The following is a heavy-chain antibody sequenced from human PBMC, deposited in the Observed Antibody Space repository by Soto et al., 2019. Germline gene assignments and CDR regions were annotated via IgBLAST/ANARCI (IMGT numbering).Heavy chain of an antibody. V-gene: IGHV4-4*07. J-gene: IGHJ5*02. Sequence: PSETLSLTCNVSDDSLSTYYWSWIRQPAGKGLEWIGRIYASGSTNYNPSLKGRVSMSVDTPKKQFSLKMISVTAADTAMYYCARSAIPRGGWFRPWGQGVLVSV. D-gene: IGHD2-21*01. CDR1: DDSLSTYY. CDR2: IYASGST. CDR3: ARSAIPRGGWFRP.